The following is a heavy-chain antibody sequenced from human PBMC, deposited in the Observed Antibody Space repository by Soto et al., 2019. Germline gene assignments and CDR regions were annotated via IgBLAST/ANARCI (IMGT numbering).Heavy chain of an antibody. CDR3: AREGGVILWFGFDY. CDR1: GYTFTSYA. V-gene: IGHV1-3*01. CDR2: INAGNGNT. J-gene: IGHJ4*02. Sequence: QVQLVQSGAEVKKPGASVKVSCKASGYTFTSYAMHWVRQAPGQRLEWMGWINAGNGNTKYSQKFQGRVTITRDTSASTAYMELSSLRSEDTAVYYCAREGGVILWFGFDYCGQGTLVTVSS. D-gene: IGHD3-10*01.